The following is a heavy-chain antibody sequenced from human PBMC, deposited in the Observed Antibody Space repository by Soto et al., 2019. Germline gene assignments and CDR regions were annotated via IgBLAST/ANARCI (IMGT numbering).Heavy chain of an antibody. D-gene: IGHD6-6*01. CDR2: ISQSGNT. J-gene: IGHJ4*02. Sequence: SETLSLTCSLYSGSFSGYYWSWIRQPPGKGLEWIGEISQSGNTNYSPSLKSRVSISIDTSKKQFSLNLASVSAADTAVYYCARAPKVSGSSQTRPDFWGEGTLVPVSP. V-gene: IGHV4-34*01. CDR3: ARAPKVSGSSQTRPDF. CDR1: SGSFSGYY.